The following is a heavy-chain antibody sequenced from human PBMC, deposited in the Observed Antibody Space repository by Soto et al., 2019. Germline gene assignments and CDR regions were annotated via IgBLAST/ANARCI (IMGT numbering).Heavy chain of an antibody. CDR3: ARGYCSSTICYIWDNWFDP. CDR1: GGSISSYY. V-gene: IGHV4-59*01. J-gene: IGHJ5*02. Sequence: QVQLQESGPGLVKPSETLSLTCTVSGGSISSYYWSWIRQPPGKGLEWIGYIYYSGRTNYNPSLKSRVTISVDTSKNQFSLKLSSVTAADTAVYYCARGYCSSTICYIWDNWFDPCGQGTLVTVSS. CDR2: IYYSGRT. D-gene: IGHD2-2*02.